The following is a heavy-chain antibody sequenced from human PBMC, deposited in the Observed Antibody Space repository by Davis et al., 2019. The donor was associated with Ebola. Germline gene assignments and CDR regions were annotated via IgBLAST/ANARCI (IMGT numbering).Heavy chain of an antibody. Sequence: PGGSLRLSCAASGFTFDDYTMHWVRHVPGKGLERVSLISWDGGTTYYADSVKGRFTISRDNSKKSLYLQMNSLRTEDTALYYCAKVAKKKRYPATYYFDYWGQGTLVTVSS. CDR2: ISWDGGTT. D-gene: IGHD3-9*01. CDR3: AKVAKKKRYPATYYFDY. J-gene: IGHJ4*02. CDR1: GFTFDDYT. V-gene: IGHV3-43*01.